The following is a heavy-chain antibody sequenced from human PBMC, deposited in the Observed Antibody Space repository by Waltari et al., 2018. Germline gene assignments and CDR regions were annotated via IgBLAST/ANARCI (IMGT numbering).Heavy chain of an antibody. J-gene: IGHJ4*02. Sequence: EVQMLESGGRLVQPGGSLRLSCAASGFTFNSCSMSWVRQAPGEGREGVSFSRRGGDRAHYADSVNGRFTISRDNSKNTLFLQMNSLRAEDTAVYYCVKTVTGSYDFWGQGTLVTVSS. V-gene: IGHV3-23*01. CDR2: SRRGGDRA. CDR1: GFTFNSCS. CDR3: VKTVTGSYDF. D-gene: IGHD1-26*01.